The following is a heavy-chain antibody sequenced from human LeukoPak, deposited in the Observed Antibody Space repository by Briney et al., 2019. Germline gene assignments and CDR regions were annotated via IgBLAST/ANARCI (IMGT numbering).Heavy chain of an antibody. Sequence: PGGSLRLSCAASGFTFSSYWMSWVRQAPGKGLEWVAIIKQDGSEKYYVDSVKGRFTISRDNAKNSLYLQMNSLRAEDTAVYYCARAYYYDSSGYYHLDYFDYWGQGTPVTVSS. J-gene: IGHJ4*02. CDR2: IKQDGSEK. CDR1: GFTFSSYW. V-gene: IGHV3-7*04. CDR3: ARAYYYDSSGYYHLDYFDY. D-gene: IGHD3-22*01.